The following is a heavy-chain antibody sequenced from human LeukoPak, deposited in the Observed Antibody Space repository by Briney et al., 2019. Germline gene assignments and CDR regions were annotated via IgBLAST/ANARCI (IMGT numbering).Heavy chain of an antibody. CDR2: INHSGST. V-gene: IGHV4-34*01. J-gene: IGHJ4*02. CDR3: ARDSYGSGSNHDY. CDR1: GGSFSGYY. D-gene: IGHD3-10*01. Sequence: SETLSLTCAVYGGSFSGYYWSWIRQPPGKGLEWIGEINHSGSTNYNPSLKSRVTISVDTSKNQFSLKLSSVTVADTAVYYCARDSYGSGSNHDYWGQGTLVTVSS.